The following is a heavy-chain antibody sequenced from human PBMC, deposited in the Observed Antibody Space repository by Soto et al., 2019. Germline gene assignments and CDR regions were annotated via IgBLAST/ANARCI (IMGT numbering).Heavy chain of an antibody. CDR3: ARSLVSSGFFSVGRSFDY. CDR2: INAGNGNT. J-gene: IGHJ4*02. D-gene: IGHD6-19*01. V-gene: IGHV1-3*01. Sequence: QVQLVQSGAEVKKPGASVKVSCKASGYTFTSYAMHWVRQAPGQRLEWMGWINAGNGNTKYSQKFQGRVTITRDTSASTAYMELSSLRSEDTAVYYCARSLVSSGFFSVGRSFDYWGQGTLVTVSP. CDR1: GYTFTSYA.